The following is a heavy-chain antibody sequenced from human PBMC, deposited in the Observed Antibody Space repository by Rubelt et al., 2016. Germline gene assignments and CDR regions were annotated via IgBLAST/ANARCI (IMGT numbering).Heavy chain of an antibody. CDR2: IDPSDSYT. J-gene: IGHJ5*02. CDR3: ARHVNHNWFDP. V-gene: IGHV5-10-1*03. Sequence: EVQLVQSGAEVKKPGESLRISCKGSGYSFTSYWISWVRQMPGKGLEWMGRIDPSDSYTNYSPSFQGNVNTTADKSISTAYLQWSSLKASDTAMYYCARHVNHNWFDPWGQGTLVTVSS. D-gene: IGHD1-14*01. CDR1: GYSFTSYW.